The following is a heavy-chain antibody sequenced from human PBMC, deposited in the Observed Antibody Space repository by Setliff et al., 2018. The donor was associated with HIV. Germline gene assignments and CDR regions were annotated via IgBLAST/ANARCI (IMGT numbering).Heavy chain of an antibody. J-gene: IGHJ5*02. V-gene: IGHV4-39*07. CDR3: ARGSKLVWGRWFDP. CDR2: INHGGTT. D-gene: IGHD6-6*01. CDR1: DGSINSANGY. Sequence: SETLSLTCTVSDGSINSANGYWAWIRQLPGKGLEWIGEINHGGTTNYNPSLKSRVTVTVDTSKNQFSLRLNSVTAADTAVYYCARGSKLVWGRWFDPWGQGTLVTVSS.